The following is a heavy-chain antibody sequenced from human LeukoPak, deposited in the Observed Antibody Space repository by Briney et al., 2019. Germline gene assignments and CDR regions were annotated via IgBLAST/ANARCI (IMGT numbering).Heavy chain of an antibody. CDR1: GGTFSSYA. V-gene: IGHV1-69*13. Sequence: GASVKVSCKASGGTFSSYAISWVRQAPGQGLEWMGGIIPIFGTANYAQKFQGRVTITADESTSTAYMELSSLRSEDTAVYYCARGITGTTDYFDYWGQGTLVTVSS. D-gene: IGHD1-7*01. J-gene: IGHJ4*02. CDR2: IIPIFGTA. CDR3: ARGITGTTDYFDY.